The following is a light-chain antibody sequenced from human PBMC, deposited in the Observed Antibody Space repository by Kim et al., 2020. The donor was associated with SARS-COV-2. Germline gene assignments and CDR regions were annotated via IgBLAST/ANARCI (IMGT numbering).Light chain of an antibody. CDR1: QSLVHGDGNTY. J-gene: IGKJ4*01. V-gene: IGKV2-30*02. CDR2: KAS. Sequence: QPASISCRCSQSLVHGDGNTYLSWFQQRPGQSPRRLIYKASNRDSGVPDRFSGSGSGTDFTLKISRVEAEDVGVYYCMQSTQWPGTFGGGTKLEI. CDR3: MQSTQWPGT.